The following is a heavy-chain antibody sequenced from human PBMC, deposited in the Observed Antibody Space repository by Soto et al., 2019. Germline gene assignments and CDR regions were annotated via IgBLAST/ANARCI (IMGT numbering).Heavy chain of an antibody. CDR1: GYTFTSYY. J-gene: IGHJ4*02. V-gene: IGHV1-46*03. Sequence: QVQLVQSGAEVKNPGASVTVSCRASGYTFTSYYIHWVRQAPGQGLEWMAIINPNGGSTNYAQRFQGRVLVTRDTSASIVYMELSGRRSEDTAVYYCSRGLGSGDYWGQGTLVTVSS. CDR2: INPNGGST. CDR3: SRGLGSGDY. D-gene: IGHD3-10*01.